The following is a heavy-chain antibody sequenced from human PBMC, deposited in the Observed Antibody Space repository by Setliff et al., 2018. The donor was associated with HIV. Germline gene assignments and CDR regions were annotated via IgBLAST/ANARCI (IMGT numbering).Heavy chain of an antibody. J-gene: IGHJ4*02. Sequence: ASVQVSCKTSGYTFTTSGISWVRQAPGRGLEWMGWINIYSGNTNYAQKFQGRVPMTTNTPTSTAYMELRSLRSDDTAIYYCARDPPRNTEAAPGYWGQGTLVTVSS. CDR3: ARDPPRNTEAAPGY. CDR1: GYTFTTSG. CDR2: INIYSGNT. D-gene: IGHD6-6*01. V-gene: IGHV1-18*01.